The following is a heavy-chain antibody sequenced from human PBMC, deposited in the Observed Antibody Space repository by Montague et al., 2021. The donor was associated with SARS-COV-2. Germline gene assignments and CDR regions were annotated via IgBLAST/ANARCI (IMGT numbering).Heavy chain of an antibody. CDR3: ARGRQHFNMIVVVMTGGEYYFDY. CDR2: IYYRGNT. Sequence: SETLSLTCTVSDASISSDNYFWGWIRQPPGKGLEWIGSIYYRGNTYLNPSLKSRATMSVDTSKNQFSLYLGSVTAADTAVYYCARGRQHFNMIVVVMTGGEYYFDYWGQGTLVTVSS. J-gene: IGHJ4*02. CDR1: DASISSDNYF. V-gene: IGHV4-39*02. D-gene: IGHD3-22*01.